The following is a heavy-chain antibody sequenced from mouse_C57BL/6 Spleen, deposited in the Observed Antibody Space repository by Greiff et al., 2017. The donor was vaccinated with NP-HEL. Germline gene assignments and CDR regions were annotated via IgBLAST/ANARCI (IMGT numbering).Heavy chain of an antibody. Sequence: VQLKESGGDLVKPGGSLKLSCAASGFTFSSYGMSWVRQTPDKRLEWVATISSGGSYTYYPDSVKGRFTISRDNAKNTLYLQMSSLKSEDTAMYYCARLFTTVPPFDYWGQGTTLTVSS. V-gene: IGHV5-6*01. D-gene: IGHD1-1*01. J-gene: IGHJ2*01. CDR1: GFTFSSYG. CDR3: ARLFTTVPPFDY. CDR2: ISSGGSYT.